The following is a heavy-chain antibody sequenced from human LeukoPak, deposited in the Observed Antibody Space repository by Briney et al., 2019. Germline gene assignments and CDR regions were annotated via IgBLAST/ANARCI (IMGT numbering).Heavy chain of an antibody. J-gene: IGHJ3*02. CDR3: ARSRWKPADAFDI. CDR1: GFTFSSYA. CDR2: ISSNGGST. Sequence: GGSLRLSCAASGFTFSSYAMHWVRQAPGKGLEYVSAISSNGGSTYYANSVKGRFTISRDNSKNTLYLQMGSLRAEDTAVYYCARSRWKPADAFDIWGQGTMVTVSS. V-gene: IGHV3-64*01. D-gene: IGHD1-1*01.